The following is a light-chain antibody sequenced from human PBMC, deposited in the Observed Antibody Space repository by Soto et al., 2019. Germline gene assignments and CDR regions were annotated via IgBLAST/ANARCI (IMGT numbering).Light chain of an antibody. CDR1: QSISSY. Sequence: IQMTQSTSSLSASLGDRVTITCRASQSISSYLNWYQQKPGKAPKLLIYAASSLQSGVPSRFSGSGSGTDFTLTISSLQPEDFATYYCQQSYSTPITFGQGTRLEIK. V-gene: IGKV1-39*01. J-gene: IGKJ5*01. CDR2: AAS. CDR3: QQSYSTPIT.